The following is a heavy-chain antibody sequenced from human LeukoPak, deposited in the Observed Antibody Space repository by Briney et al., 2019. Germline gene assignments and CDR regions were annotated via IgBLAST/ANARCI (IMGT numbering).Heavy chain of an antibody. CDR3: ARDGSGHRDYNFDY. CDR1: GFTFSSYS. CDR2: ISSSSSYI. D-gene: IGHD4-11*01. Sequence: TGGSLRLSCAASGFTFSSYSMNWVRQAPGKGLEWVSSISSSSSYIYYADSVKGRFTISRDNAKNSLYLQMNSLRAEDTAVYYCARDGSGHRDYNFDYWGQGTLVTVSS. J-gene: IGHJ4*02. V-gene: IGHV3-21*01.